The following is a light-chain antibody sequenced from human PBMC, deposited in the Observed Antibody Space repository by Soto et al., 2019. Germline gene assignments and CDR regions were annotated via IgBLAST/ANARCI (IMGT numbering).Light chain of an antibody. Sequence: QSVLTQPASVSGSPGQSITISCTGTSIDVGGYNYVSWYQQHPGKAPILIIYDVSNRPSGVSNRFSGSKSGNTASLTISGLQAEDEADYYCSSYTSSSTVVFGGGTKVTVL. CDR3: SSYTSSSTVV. J-gene: IGLJ2*01. CDR1: SIDVGGYNY. CDR2: DVS. V-gene: IGLV2-14*01.